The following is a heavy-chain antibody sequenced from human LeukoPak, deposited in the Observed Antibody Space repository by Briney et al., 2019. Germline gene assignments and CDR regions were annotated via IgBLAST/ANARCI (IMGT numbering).Heavy chain of an antibody. CDR3: ARGAGITTGYLDY. V-gene: IGHV4-30-2*01. D-gene: IGHD4-11*01. J-gene: IGHJ4*02. CDR2: IYHSGST. CDR1: GGSISSGGYS. Sequence: PSETLSLTYAVSGGSISSGGYSWSWIRQPPGKGLEWIGYIYHSGSTYYNPSLKSRVTISVDRSKNQFSLKLSSVTAADTAVYYCARGAGITTGYLDYWGQGTLVTVSS.